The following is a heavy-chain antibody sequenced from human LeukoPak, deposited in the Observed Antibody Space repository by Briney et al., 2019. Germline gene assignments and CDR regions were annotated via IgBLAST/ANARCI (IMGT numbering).Heavy chain of an antibody. CDR1: GGSISSYY. CDR3: AREDCSSTSCYFDY. J-gene: IGHJ4*02. D-gene: IGHD2-2*01. CDR2: IYYSGST. Sequence: SETLSLTCTVSGGSISSYYWSWIRQPPGKGLEWIGYIYYSGSTNYNPSLKSRVTISVDTSKNQFSLKLSSVTAADTAVYYCAREDCSSTSCYFDYWGQGTLVTVSS. V-gene: IGHV4-59*01.